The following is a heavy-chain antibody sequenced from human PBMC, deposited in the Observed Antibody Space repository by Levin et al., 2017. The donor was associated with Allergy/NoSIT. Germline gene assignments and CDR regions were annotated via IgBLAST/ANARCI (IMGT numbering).Heavy chain of an antibody. D-gene: IGHD1-26*01. CDR3: ARGGGTYVRVSWFDP. CDR2: INHSGST. Sequence: PSETLSLTCAVYGGSFSGYHWSWIHQSPGKGLKWIGQINHSGSTKYNPSLKSRVTISVDTSKNQFSLKLNSVTAADTAVYYCARGGGTYVRVSWFDPWGQGTLVTVSS. J-gene: IGHJ5*02. V-gene: IGHV4-34*01. CDR1: GGSFSGYH.